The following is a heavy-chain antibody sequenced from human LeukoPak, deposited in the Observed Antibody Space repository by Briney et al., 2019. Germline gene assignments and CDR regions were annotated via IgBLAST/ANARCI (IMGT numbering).Heavy chain of an antibody. J-gene: IGHJ6*03. Sequence: ASVKVSCKASGYTFAGYYMHWVRQAPGQGLEWMGWINPNSGGTNYAQKFQGRVTMTRDTSISTAYMELSRLRSDDTAVYYCARDTIFGVVMTYYYYMDVWGKGTTVTVSS. CDR2: INPNSGGT. CDR3: ARDTIFGVVMTYYYYMDV. D-gene: IGHD3-3*01. CDR1: GYTFAGYY. V-gene: IGHV1-2*02.